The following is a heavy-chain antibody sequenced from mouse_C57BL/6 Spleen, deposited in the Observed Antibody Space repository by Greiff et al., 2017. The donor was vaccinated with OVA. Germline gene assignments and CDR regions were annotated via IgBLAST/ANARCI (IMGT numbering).Heavy chain of an antibody. J-gene: IGHJ2*01. V-gene: IGHV1-15*01. CDR1: GYTFTDYE. Sequence: QVQLKESGAELVRPGASVTLSCKASGYTFTDYEMHWVKQTPVHGLEWIGAIDPETGGTAYNQKFKGKAILTADKSSSTAYMELRSLTSEDSAVYYCTRSRASYGSFDYWGQGTTLTVSS. CDR3: TRSRASYGSFDY. D-gene: IGHD1-1*01. CDR2: IDPETGGT.